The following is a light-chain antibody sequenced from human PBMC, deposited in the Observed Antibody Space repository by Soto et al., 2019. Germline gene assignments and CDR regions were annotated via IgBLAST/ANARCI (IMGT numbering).Light chain of an antibody. V-gene: IGKV3-15*01. J-gene: IGKJ4*01. CDR3: QQYHHWPPLT. CDR1: QSISNN. CDR2: DAS. Sequence: EIVMTQSPATLSVSPGERATLSCRASQSISNNLAWYQQKVGQAPRLLISDASTRATGIPARFSGSGSGTEFTLTISSLQSEDFAIYYCQQYHHWPPLTFGGGTKVEIK.